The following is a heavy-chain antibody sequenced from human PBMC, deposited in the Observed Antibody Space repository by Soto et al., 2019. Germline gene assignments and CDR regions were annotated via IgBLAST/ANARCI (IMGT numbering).Heavy chain of an antibody. CDR3: ARDRGGGDSSYYYYGMDV. Sequence: PGGSLRLSCAASGFTFSSYAMHWVRQAPGKGLEWVAVISYDGSNKYYADSVKGRFTISRDNSKNTLYLQMNSLRAEDTAVYYCARDRGGGDSSYYYYGMDVWGQGTTVTVSS. CDR2: ISYDGSNK. J-gene: IGHJ6*02. CDR1: GFTFSSYA. D-gene: IGHD2-21*02. V-gene: IGHV3-30-3*01.